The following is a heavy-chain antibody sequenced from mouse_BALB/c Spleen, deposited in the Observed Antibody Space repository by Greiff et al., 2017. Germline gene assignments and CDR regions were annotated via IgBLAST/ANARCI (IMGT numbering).Heavy chain of an antibody. J-gene: IGHJ2*01. CDR2: IYPGNVNT. CDR1: GYTFTSYY. Sequence: QVQLQQSGPELVKPGASVRISCKASGYTFTSYYIHWVKQRPGQGLEWIGWIYPGNVNTKYNEKFKGKATLTADKSSSTAYMQLSSLTSEDSAVYFCAREGTTRYFDYWGQGTTLTVSS. D-gene: IGHD3-3*01. CDR3: AREGTTRYFDY. V-gene: IGHV1S56*01.